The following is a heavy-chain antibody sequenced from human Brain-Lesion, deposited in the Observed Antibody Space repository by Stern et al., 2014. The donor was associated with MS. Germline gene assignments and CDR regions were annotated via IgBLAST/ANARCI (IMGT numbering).Heavy chain of an antibody. V-gene: IGHV4-39*01. CDR3: ARHDSVPRPSQLYSARDRGPGYFDY. CDR1: GGSLSRSTYY. Sequence: QVQLMQSGPGLVKPSETLSLTCTVSGGSLSRSTYYWAWLRQPPGKGLEGIGDIFFSGFTYYHPALHRRVTISGDMSKNQFSLKLSSVTAADTAIYYCARHDSVPRPSQLYSARDRGPGYFDYWGQGTLVTVSS. CDR2: IFFSGFT. D-gene: IGHD1-26*01. J-gene: IGHJ4*02.